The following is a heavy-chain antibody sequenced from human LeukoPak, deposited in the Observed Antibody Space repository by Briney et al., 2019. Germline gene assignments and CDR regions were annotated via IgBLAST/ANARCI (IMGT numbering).Heavy chain of an antibody. CDR2: IYSGGST. CDR1: EFTFSSYS. Sequence: GGSLRLSCAASEFTFSSYSMNWVRQAPGKGLEWVSVIYSGGSTYYADSAKGRFTISRDNAKNSLYLQMNSLRAEDTAVYYCANSGYSGSYSHFDYWGQGTLVTVSS. J-gene: IGHJ4*02. V-gene: IGHV3-21*01. D-gene: IGHD1-26*01. CDR3: ANSGYSGSYSHFDY.